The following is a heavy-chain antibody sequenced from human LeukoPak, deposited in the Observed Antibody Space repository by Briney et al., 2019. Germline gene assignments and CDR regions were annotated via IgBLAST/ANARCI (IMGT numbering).Heavy chain of an antibody. D-gene: IGHD1-14*01. CDR3: AAMSCGPYRRLGKNRLQAYYYFDY. V-gene: IGHV1-24*01. Sequence: AASVKVSCKVSGYTLTELSMHWVRQAPGKGLEWMGGFDPEDGETIYAQKFQGRVTMTEDTSTDTAYMELSSLRSEDTAVYYCAAMSCGPYRRLGKNRLQAYYYFDYWGQGTLVTVSS. CDR1: GYTLTELS. J-gene: IGHJ4*02. CDR2: FDPEDGET.